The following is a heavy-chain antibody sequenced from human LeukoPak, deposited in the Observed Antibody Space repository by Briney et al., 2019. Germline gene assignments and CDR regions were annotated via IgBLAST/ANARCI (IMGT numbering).Heavy chain of an antibody. CDR2: ISYDGSNK. CDR3: AKVAAAGTMYYYMDV. Sequence: PGGSLRLSCAASGFTFSSYGMHWVRQAPGKGLEWVAVISYDGSNKYYADSVKGRFTISRDNSKNTLYLQMNSLRAEDTAVYYCAKVAAAGTMYYYMDVWGKGTTVTVSS. J-gene: IGHJ6*03. D-gene: IGHD6-13*01. CDR1: GFTFSSYG. V-gene: IGHV3-30*18.